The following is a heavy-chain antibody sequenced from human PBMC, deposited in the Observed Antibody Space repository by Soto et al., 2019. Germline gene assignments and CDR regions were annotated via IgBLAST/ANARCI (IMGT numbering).Heavy chain of an antibody. D-gene: IGHD6-13*01. J-gene: IGHJ6*02. CDR2: ISDDGSNK. CDR3: AEGGLIGSSWLNYYGMDV. CDR1: GFTFSSYA. Sequence: QVQLVESGGGVVQPGRSLRLSCAASGFTFSSYAMNWVRQAPGKGLEWVAVISDDGSNKYYADSVKGRFTISRDNSKNTLYLPMNSLRAEDTAVYYCAEGGLIGSSWLNYYGMDVWGQGTTVTVSS. V-gene: IGHV3-30-3*01.